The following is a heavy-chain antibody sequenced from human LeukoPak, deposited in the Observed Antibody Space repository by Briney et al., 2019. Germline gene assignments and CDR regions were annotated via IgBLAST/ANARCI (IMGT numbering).Heavy chain of an antibody. J-gene: IGHJ4*02. Sequence: SETLSPTCTVSGGSISSSSHYWGWIRQPPGKGLEWIGSIYYAGSIYYTPSLKSRVTISVDTSKNQFSLNLNSVTAADTAVYYCARLRAIAVSGNGGTFADWGQGTLVTVSS. D-gene: IGHD6-13*01. CDR3: ARLRAIAVSGNGGTFAD. CDR1: GGSISSSSHY. CDR2: IYYAGSI. V-gene: IGHV4-39*01.